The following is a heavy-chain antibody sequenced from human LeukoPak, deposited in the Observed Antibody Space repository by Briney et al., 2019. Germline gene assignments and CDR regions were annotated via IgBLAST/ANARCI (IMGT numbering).Heavy chain of an antibody. CDR2: INHSGST. D-gene: IGHD2-15*01. CDR1: GGSFSGYY. J-gene: IGHJ5*02. Sequence: SETLSLTCAVYGGSFSGYYWSWIRQPPGKGLEWIGEINHSGSTNYNPSLKSRVIISVDTSRNQFSLKLSSVTAADTAVYYCARKLLRLSGFDPWGQGTLVTVSS. V-gene: IGHV4-34*01. CDR3: ARKLLRLSGFDP.